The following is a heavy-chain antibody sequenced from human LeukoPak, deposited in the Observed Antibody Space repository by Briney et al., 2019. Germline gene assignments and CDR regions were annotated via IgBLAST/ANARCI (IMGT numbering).Heavy chain of an antibody. CDR2: ISGSGGRT. J-gene: IGHJ4*02. CDR3: AKRGVVIRVILVGFHKEAYYFDS. D-gene: IGHD3-22*01. CDR1: GITLSNYG. V-gene: IGHV3-23*01. Sequence: GGSLRLSCAVSGITLSNYGMSWVRQAPGKGLEWVAGISGSGGRTNYADAVKGRFTISRDNAKNTLFLQMNSLRVEDTAVFFCAKRGVVIRVILVGFHKEAYYFDSWGQGALVTVSS.